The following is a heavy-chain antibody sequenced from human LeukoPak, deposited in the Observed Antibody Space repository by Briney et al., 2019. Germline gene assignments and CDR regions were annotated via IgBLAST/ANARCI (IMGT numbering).Heavy chain of an antibody. CDR3: AKLAKYFYGAETFYFFEH. CDR1: GFSFTTYW. CDR2: INQDGTEK. J-gene: IGHJ4*02. V-gene: IGHV3-7*01. D-gene: IGHD3-10*01. Sequence: GESLRLSCAASGFSFTTYWMSWVRQAQGKGLEWVANINQDGTEKYYVDSVKGRFTISRDNGKNSLFLQMNSLRVEDTAVYYCAKLAKYFYGAETFYFFEHWGQGTPVTASS.